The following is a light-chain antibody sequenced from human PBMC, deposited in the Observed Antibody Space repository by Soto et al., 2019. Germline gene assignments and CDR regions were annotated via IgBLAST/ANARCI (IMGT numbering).Light chain of an antibody. V-gene: IGLV1-51*01. Sequence: QSVLTQPPSVSAAPGQRVTISCSGSSSNIGGNSVSWYQQLPGTAPKLIIYDDYKRPSGIPDRFSGSKSGTSASLAISGLQSEDEADYYCAAWDASLNGPVFGGGTKVTVL. J-gene: IGLJ3*02. CDR2: DDY. CDR3: AAWDASLNGPV. CDR1: SSNIGGNS.